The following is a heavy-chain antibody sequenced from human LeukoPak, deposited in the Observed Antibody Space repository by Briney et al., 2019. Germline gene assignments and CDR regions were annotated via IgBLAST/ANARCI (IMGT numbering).Heavy chain of an antibody. Sequence: SETLSLTCTVSGGSISSSSYYWGWIRQPPGKGLEWIGNIYYSGSTYYNPSLKSRVTIAVDTSKNQFSLKLSSLTAADTAVYYCARIGATYPHYYMDVWGKGTTVTVSS. V-gene: IGHV4-39*01. CDR1: GGSISSSSYY. CDR3: ARIGATYPHYYMDV. CDR2: IYYSGST. D-gene: IGHD3-16*01. J-gene: IGHJ6*03.